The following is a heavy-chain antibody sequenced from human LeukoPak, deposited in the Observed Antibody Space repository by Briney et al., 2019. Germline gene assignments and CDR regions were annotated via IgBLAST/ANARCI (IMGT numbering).Heavy chain of an antibody. CDR1: GYTFTSYA. CDR2: INTNTGNP. Sequence: ASVKVSCKASGYTFTSYAMNWVRQAPGQGLEWMGWINTNTGNPTYAQGFTGRFVFSFDTSVSTAYLQISSLKAEDTAVYYCARLYYDFWSGSSKPYYYYYMDVWGKGTTVTVSS. J-gene: IGHJ6*03. CDR3: ARLYYDFWSGSSKPYYYYYMDV. V-gene: IGHV7-4-1*02. D-gene: IGHD3-3*01.